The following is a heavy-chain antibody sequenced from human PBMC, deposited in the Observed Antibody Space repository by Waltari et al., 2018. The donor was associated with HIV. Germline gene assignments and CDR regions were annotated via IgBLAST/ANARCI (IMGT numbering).Heavy chain of an antibody. CDR1: GGSISSYY. CDR2: IYSSGNT. Sequence: QVQLQESGPGLVKPSETLSLTCTVSGGSISSYYWSWIRQSPGKGLEWIGYIYSSGNTNYHPSHKNRITISVTTSKDPVSLRPSSVAAADPGIYFFAKHPTVTTGRLFDYWGQGTLDPVPS. D-gene: IGHD4-17*01. V-gene: IGHV4-59*08. J-gene: IGHJ4*02. CDR3: AKHPTVTTGRLFDY.